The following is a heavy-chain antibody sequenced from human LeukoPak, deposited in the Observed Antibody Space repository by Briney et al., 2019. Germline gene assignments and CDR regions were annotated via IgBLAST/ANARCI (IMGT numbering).Heavy chain of an antibody. D-gene: IGHD6-19*01. V-gene: IGHV4-34*01. J-gene: IGHJ4*02. CDR3: ARSSSGIAVAGLFEY. Sequence: SETLSLTCAVYGGSFSGYYWSWIRQPPGKGLEWIGEINHSGSTNYNPSLKSRVTMSVDTSKNQFSLKLSSVTAADTAVYYCARSSSGIAVAGLFEYWGQGTLVTVSS. CDR2: INHSGST. CDR1: GGSFSGYY.